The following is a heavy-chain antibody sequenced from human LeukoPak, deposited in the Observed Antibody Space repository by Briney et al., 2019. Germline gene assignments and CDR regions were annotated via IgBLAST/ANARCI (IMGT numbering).Heavy chain of an antibody. D-gene: IGHD3-10*01. V-gene: IGHV4-39*07. CDR1: GGSISSSSYY. J-gene: IGHJ5*02. CDR2: IYYSGST. CDR3: ARETTYYYGSGSYSATNWFDH. Sequence: SETLSLTCTVSGGSISSSSYYWGWIRQPPGKGLEWIGSIYYSGSTYYNPSLKSRVTISVDTSKNQFSLKLSSVTAADTAVYYCARETTYYYGSGSYSATNWFDHWGQGTLVSVS.